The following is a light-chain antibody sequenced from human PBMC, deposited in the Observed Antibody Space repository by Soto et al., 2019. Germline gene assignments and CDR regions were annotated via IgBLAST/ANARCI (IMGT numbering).Light chain of an antibody. CDR1: QTISTW. CDR3: QHPWT. CDR2: DAS. V-gene: IGKV1-5*01. Sequence: DINMTQSPSTLSASVRDRFTITCRAIQTISTWLSWYQQKPGKAPKLLIYDASSLQSGVPSRFTGSGSGTEFSLTISSLQHDDFATYYCQHPWTFGHGTRLEIK. J-gene: IGKJ5*01.